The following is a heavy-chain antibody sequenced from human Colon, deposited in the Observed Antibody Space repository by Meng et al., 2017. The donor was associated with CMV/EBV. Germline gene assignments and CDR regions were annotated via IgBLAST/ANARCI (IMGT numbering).Heavy chain of an antibody. CDR1: GGTFSSYT. Sequence: SVKVSCKASGGTFSSYTISWVRQVPGQGLEWMGRIIPILGIANYAQKFQGRVTITADKSTSTAYMELSSLRSEDTAVYYCARELQAYYDFWSGSPDAFDIWGQGTMVTVSS. V-gene: IGHV1-69*04. CDR2: IIPILGIA. J-gene: IGHJ3*02. D-gene: IGHD3-3*01. CDR3: ARELQAYYDFWSGSPDAFDI.